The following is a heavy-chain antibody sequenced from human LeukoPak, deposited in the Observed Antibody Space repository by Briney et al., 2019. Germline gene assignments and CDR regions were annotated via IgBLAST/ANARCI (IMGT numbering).Heavy chain of an antibody. CDR1: GGSISSGGYY. CDR2: IYYSGST. Sequence: PSETLSLTCTVSGGSISSGGYYWSWIRQPPGKGLEWIGYIYYSGSTNYNPSLKSRVTISVDTSKNQFSLKLSSVTAADTAVYYCASCGGPRYYYYMDVWGKGTTVTVSS. V-gene: IGHV4-61*08. J-gene: IGHJ6*03. D-gene: IGHD2-21*01. CDR3: ASCGGPRYYYYMDV.